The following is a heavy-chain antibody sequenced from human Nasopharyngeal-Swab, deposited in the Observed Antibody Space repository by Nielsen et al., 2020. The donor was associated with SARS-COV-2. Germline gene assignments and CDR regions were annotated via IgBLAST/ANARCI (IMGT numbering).Heavy chain of an antibody. CDR1: GLTLSSSV. CDR3: ARALRSSGNRFDY. J-gene: IGHJ4*02. Sequence: GESLKISCAASGLTLSSSVKHWAPQAPGKGLEWVSYISSSGSTIYYADSVKGRFTISRDNAKNSLYLQMNSLRAEDTAVYYCARALRSSGNRFDYWGQGTLVTVSS. D-gene: IGHD3-22*01. CDR2: ISSSGSTI. V-gene: IGHV3-48*04.